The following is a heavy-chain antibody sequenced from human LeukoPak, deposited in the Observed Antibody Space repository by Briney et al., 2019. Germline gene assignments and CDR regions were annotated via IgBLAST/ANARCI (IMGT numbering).Heavy chain of an antibody. J-gene: IGHJ4*02. CDR1: GFTFSSYG. V-gene: IGHV3-48*04. CDR3: ARDVDWNLPPALSY. Sequence: GGSLRLSCAASGFTFSSYGMHWVRQAPGKGLEWVSYISSSGSTIYYADSVKGRFTISRDNAKNSLYLQMNSLRAEDTAVYYCARDVDWNLPPALSYWGQGTLVTVSS. D-gene: IGHD1-7*01. CDR2: ISSSGSTI.